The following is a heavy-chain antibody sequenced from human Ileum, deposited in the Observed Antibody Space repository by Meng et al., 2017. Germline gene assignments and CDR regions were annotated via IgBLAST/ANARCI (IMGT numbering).Heavy chain of an antibody. CDR1: GFTFSSYS. CDR2: ISSTSGYI. J-gene: IGHJ4*02. V-gene: IGHV3-21*01. Sequence: GQLVESGGGLVKPGGSLLLSCAASGFTFSSYSMNWVRQDPGKGLEWVSSISSTSGYIYYADSVKGRFTISRDNAKNSLYLQMNSLRAEDTAVYYCASDYWGQGTLVTVSS. CDR3: ASDY.